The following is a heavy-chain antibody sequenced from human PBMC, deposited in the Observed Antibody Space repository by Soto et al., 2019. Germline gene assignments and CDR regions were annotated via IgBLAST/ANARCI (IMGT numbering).Heavy chain of an antibody. CDR2: IGRTGIDR. J-gene: IGHJ4*02. V-gene: IGHV3-21*01. Sequence: EVQLVESGGGLVKPGGSLRLSCAAAGFSFSTSTMNWVRQAPGKGLEFVSSIGRTGIDRYYIDSVKGRFTISRDNAQNSLYLQMNSLRAEDTALYYCVCDDNRRYWGPGTLVTVSS. D-gene: IGHD1-1*01. CDR3: VCDDNRRY. CDR1: GFSFSTST.